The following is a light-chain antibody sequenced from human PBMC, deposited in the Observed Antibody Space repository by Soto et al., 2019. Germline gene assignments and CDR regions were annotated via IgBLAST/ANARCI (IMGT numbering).Light chain of an antibody. V-gene: IGLV1-51*01. CDR2: DND. J-gene: IGLJ2*01. CDR3: VTSHSSLSPVV. Sequence: QSVLTQPPSVSAAPGQKVFISCSGSSSNIGNNYVSWYQHLPGTTPRLLIYDNDKRPSGIPDRFSGSKSGTSATLGITGLQTGDEADYYCVTSHSSLSPVVFGGGTKLTVL. CDR1: SSNIGNNY.